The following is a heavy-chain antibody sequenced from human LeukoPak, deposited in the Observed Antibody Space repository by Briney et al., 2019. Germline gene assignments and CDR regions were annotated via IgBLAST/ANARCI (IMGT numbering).Heavy chain of an antibody. J-gene: IGHJ3*02. D-gene: IGHD1-1*01. CDR3: VSSRNDGAFDI. V-gene: IGHV3-48*03. Sequence: GGSLRLSCAASGFTFSSYEMNWVRQAPGKGLEWVSYISSSGSTIYYADSVKGRFTISRDNSKNSLYLQMNSLRTEDTALYYCVSSRNDGAFDIWGQGTMVTVSS. CDR2: ISSSGSTI. CDR1: GFTFSSYE.